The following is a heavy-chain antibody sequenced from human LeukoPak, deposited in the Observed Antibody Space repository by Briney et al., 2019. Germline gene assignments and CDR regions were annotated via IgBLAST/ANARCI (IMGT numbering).Heavy chain of an antibody. CDR3: ARITARGGSDDAFDV. J-gene: IGHJ3*01. CDR1: GSSLNDYW. V-gene: IGHV4-34*01. Sequence: SETLSLACAIYGSSLNDYWWTWVRQPPGAGLEWIGEVTDGGYTNYKSSLKSRVSIPVDISKNQFSLRLPSVTAADTAMYFCARITARGGSDDAFDVWGQGTMIIVCS. CDR2: VTDGGYT. D-gene: IGHD2-15*01.